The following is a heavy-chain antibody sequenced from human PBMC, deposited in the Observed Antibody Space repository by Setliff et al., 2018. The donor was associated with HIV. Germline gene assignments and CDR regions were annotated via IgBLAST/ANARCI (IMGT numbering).Heavy chain of an antibody. CDR3: TPLDY. V-gene: IGHV4-59*08. J-gene: IGHJ4*02. CDR1: GGSISSYY. Sequence: PSETLSLTCTVSGGSISSYYWSWIRQPPGKGLEWIGYIYYSGSTNYNPSLKSRVTISVDTSKNQFSLKLSSVTAADTALYYCTPLDYWGQGTLVTVSS. D-gene: IGHD2-15*01. CDR2: IYYSGST.